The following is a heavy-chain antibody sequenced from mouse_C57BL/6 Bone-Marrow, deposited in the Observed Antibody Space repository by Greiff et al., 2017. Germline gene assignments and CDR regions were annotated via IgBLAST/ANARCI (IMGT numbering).Heavy chain of an antibody. D-gene: IGHD1-1*01. CDR1: GYTFTSYW. J-gene: IGHJ1*01. Sequence: QVQLLQSGAELVKPGASVKLSCKASGYTFTSYWMHWVKQRPGRGLEWIGWIDPNSGGTKYTEKVKSKATLTVDKPSSTPYMQLSSLTSEDSAVYYCARNYHYGSSCDVWGPGTTVTVSS. V-gene: IGHV1-72*01. CDR2: IDPNSGGT. CDR3: ARNYHYGSSCDV.